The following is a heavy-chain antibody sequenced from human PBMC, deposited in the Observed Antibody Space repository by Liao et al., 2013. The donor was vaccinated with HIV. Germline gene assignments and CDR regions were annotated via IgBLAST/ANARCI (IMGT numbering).Heavy chain of an antibody. V-gene: IGHV4-34*11. Sequence: QVQLQQWGAGLLKPSETLSLICAVYGGSFNDYYWSWIRQPAGSGLEWIGYIYYSGSTYYNPSLKSRVTISLDTSKNQFSLKLSSVTAADTAVYFCARKVGYTYGSNWFDPWGQGTLVTVSS. J-gene: IGHJ5*02. CDR1: GGSFNDYY. CDR3: ARKVGYTYGSNWFDP. CDR2: IYYSGST. D-gene: IGHD5-18*01.